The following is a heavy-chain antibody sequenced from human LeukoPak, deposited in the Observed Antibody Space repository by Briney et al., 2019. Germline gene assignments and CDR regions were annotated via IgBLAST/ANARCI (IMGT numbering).Heavy chain of an antibody. V-gene: IGHV4-31*03. CDR3: ATLLWKANAFDI. J-gene: IGHJ3*02. CDR2: IYYSGST. Sequence: SETLSLTCTVSGGSISSGGYYWSWIRQHPGKGLEWIGYIYYSGSTYYNPSLKSRVTISVDTSKNQFSLKLSSVTAADTAVYYCATLLWKANAFDIWGQGTTVTVSS. CDR1: GGSISSGGYY. D-gene: IGHD2-21*01.